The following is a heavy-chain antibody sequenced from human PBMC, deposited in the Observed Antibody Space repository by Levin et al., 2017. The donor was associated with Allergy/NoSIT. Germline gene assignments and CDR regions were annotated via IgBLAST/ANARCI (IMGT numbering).Heavy chain of an antibody. D-gene: IGHD6-19*01. V-gene: IGHV3-30*02. Sequence: PGGSLRLSCAASGFTFTNYGMHWVRQAPGKGLEWVAFIQYDGSTKYYADSVKGRFTISRDNSKNTVYLQLNSLRAEDTAMYYCTREDSRVRIGLFQHWGQGTLVTVSS. CDR3: TREDSRVRIGLFQH. CDR1: GFTFTNYG. J-gene: IGHJ1*01. CDR2: IQYDGSTK.